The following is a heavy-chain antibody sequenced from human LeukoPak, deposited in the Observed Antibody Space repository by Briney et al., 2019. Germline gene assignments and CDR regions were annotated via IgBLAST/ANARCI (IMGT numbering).Heavy chain of an antibody. V-gene: IGHV3-74*01. J-gene: IGHJ4*02. D-gene: IGHD1-26*01. CDR1: GFTFSSYW. CDR2: INSDGSST. CDR3: AREMAAYYPNPRYYFDY. Sequence: GGSLRLSCAASGFTFSSYWMHWVRQAPGKGLVWVSRINSDGSSTSYADSVKGRFTISRDNAKTTLYLQMNSLRAEDTAVYYCAREMAAYYPNPRYYFDYWGQGTLVTVSS.